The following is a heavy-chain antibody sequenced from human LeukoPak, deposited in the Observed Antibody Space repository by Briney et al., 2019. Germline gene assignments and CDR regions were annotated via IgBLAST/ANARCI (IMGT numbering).Heavy chain of an antibody. CDR3: ATLYGGNWVFDY. V-gene: IGHV4-59*08. D-gene: IGHD4-23*01. CDR1: GSSISSDY. CDR2: IYYSGST. J-gene: IGHJ4*02. Sequence: SETMFLTCTFTGSSISSDYWNWIRQPPGKEQEWIGYIYYSGSTNYNPSLKSRVTISVDTSKNQFSLKLSSVTAADTAVYYCATLYGGNWVFDYWGQGTLVTVSS.